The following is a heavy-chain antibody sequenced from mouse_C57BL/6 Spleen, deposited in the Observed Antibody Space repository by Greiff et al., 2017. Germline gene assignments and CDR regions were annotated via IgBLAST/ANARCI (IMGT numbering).Heavy chain of an antibody. V-gene: IGHV1-76*01. CDR1: GYTFTDYY. J-gene: IGHJ4*01. Sequence: VQLQQSGAELVRPGASVKLSCKASGYTFTDYYINWVKQRPGQGLEWIARLYPGSGNTYYNEKFKGKATLTAEKSSSTAYMQLSSLTSEDSAVYFCARGVRSDYAMDYWGQGTSVTVSS. CDR3: ARGVRSDYAMDY. D-gene: IGHD2-14*01. CDR2: LYPGSGNT.